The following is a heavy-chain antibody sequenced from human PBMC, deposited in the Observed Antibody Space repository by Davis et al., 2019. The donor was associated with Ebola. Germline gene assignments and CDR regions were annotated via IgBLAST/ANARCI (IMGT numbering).Heavy chain of an antibody. J-gene: IGHJ6*02. Sequence: SETLSLTCAVSGGSISSGGYSWSWIRQPPGKGLEWIGYIYHSGSTYYNPSLKSRVTISVDRSKNQFSLKLSSVTAADTAVYYCARDRHNSWGHYYYYGMDVWGQGTTVTVSS. CDR3: ARDRHNSWGHYYYYGMDV. D-gene: IGHD2-15*01. CDR1: GGSISSGGYS. CDR2: IYHSGST. V-gene: IGHV4-30-2*01.